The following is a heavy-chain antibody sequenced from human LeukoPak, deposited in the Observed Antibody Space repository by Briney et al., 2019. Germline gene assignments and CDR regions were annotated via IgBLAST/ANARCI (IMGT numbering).Heavy chain of an antibody. D-gene: IGHD4-17*01. CDR1: GYTFTGYY. J-gene: IGHJ4*02. V-gene: IGHV1-2*04. Sequence: ASVKVSCKASGYTFTGYYMHWVRQAPGQGLEWMGWINPNSGGTNYAQKFQGWVTMTRDTSISTAYMELSRPRSDDTAVYYCARGPPSPTVTTSWDFDYWGQGTLVTVSS. CDR2: INPNSGGT. CDR3: ARGPPSPTVTTSWDFDY.